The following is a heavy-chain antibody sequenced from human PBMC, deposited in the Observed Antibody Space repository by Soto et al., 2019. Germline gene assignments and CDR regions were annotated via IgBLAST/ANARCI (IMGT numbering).Heavy chain of an antibody. Sequence: GGSLRLSCAASGFTFSIYAMTWVRRSPGKGLEWVSSMSRTGDNTYYADSVKGRFTISRDNSKNTLYLQMNSLRAEDTAIYYCARKLGVGHYPFRHWGQGTLVTVSS. CDR1: GFTFSIYA. V-gene: IGHV3-23*01. J-gene: IGHJ4*02. D-gene: IGHD7-27*01. CDR2: MSRTGDNT. CDR3: ARKLGVGHYPFRH.